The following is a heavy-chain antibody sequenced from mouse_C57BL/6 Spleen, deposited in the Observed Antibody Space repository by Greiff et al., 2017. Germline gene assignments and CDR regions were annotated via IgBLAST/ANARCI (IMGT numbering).Heavy chain of an antibody. CDR2: IDPSDSET. Sequence: VQLQQSGAELARPGASVKLSCKASGYTFTSYWMHWVKQRPIQGLEWIGNIDPSDSETHYNQKFKDKATLTVDKSSSTAYMQLSSLTSEDSAVYYCARKTAQAHYFDYWGQGTTLTVSS. CDR1: GYTFTSYW. CDR3: ARKTAQAHYFDY. V-gene: IGHV1-52*01. J-gene: IGHJ2*01. D-gene: IGHD3-2*02.